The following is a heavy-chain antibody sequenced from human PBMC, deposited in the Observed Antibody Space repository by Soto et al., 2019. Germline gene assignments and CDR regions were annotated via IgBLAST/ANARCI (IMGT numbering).Heavy chain of an antibody. CDR3: AKSRYLITEDAQVGDFDY. Sequence: QITLKESGPTLVKPTQTLTLTCSFSGFSLNTDGVGVGWVRQPPGEALESLALIYWDDDERSNPSLKTSITLSKDTSKNQVVLTMTNMDPVNTATYYCAKSRYLITEDAQVGDFDYWGQGTLVTVSS. V-gene: IGHV2-5*02. CDR1: GFSLNTDGVG. CDR2: IYWDDDE. J-gene: IGHJ4*02. D-gene: IGHD3-10*01.